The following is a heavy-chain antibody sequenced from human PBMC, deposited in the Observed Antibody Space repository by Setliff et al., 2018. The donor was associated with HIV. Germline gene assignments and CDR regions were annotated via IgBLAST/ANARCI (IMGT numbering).Heavy chain of an antibody. D-gene: IGHD6-19*01. J-gene: IGHJ4*01. V-gene: IGHV1-69*13. Sequence: PRASVKVSCKTSGRSFSSYAVSWVRQAPGQGLEWMGGIIPIFGTTNYAQKFQGRVTITADESASTVYMELSSLRSEDTALYYCARDGLLVAGIRFDYWGQGTLVTVSS. CDR3: ARDGLLVAGIRFDY. CDR2: IIPIFGTT. CDR1: GRSFSSYA.